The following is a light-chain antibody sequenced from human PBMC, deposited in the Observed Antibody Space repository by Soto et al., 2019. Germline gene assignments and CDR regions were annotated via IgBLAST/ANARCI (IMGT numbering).Light chain of an antibody. CDR1: QSVSNH. CDR3: QQSHSNIQELT. V-gene: IGKV1-39*01. J-gene: IGKJ4*01. CDR2: ASS. Sequence: DIQMTQSPSSLSASVGDRVTITCRASQSVSNHLNWYQQKPGKAPKLLIYASSSLQSGVPSRFSGSGYGTDFTLTISSLQPEDFATYYCQQSHSNIQELTFGGGTKVEIK.